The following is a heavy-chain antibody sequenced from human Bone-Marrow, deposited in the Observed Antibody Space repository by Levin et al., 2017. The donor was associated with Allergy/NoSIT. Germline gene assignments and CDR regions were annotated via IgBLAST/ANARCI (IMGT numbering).Heavy chain of an antibody. CDR3: AHSSLLAPRNDFDY. CDR2: IYWNDDK. J-gene: IGHJ4*02. V-gene: IGHV2-5*01. Sequence: SGPTLVKPTQTLTLTCTFSGFSLTTSGLGVGWIRQPPGKALEWLAFIYWNDDKHYSPSLKTRPTITKDSSKNQVTLRMTNMDPVDTATYYCAHSSLLAPRNDFDYWGQGTLVTVSS. CDR1: GFSLTTSGLG. D-gene: IGHD1-14*01.